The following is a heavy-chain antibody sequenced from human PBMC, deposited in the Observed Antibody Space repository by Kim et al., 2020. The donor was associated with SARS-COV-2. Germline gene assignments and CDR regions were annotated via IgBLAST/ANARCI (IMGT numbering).Heavy chain of an antibody. CDR2: A. J-gene: IGHJ5*02. Sequence: ANYAPKFPGRVTITADESTSTAYMELSSLRSEDTAVYYCARDLPAAEFDPWGQGTLVTVSS. V-gene: IGHV1-69*01. CDR3: ARDLPAAEFDP. D-gene: IGHD2-2*01.